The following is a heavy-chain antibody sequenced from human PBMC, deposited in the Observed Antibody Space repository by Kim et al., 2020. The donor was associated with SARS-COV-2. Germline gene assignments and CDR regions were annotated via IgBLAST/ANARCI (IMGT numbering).Heavy chain of an antibody. CDR3: ARHYVVAGTSDFDY. J-gene: IGHJ4*02. V-gene: IGHV5-10-1*01. Sequence: SPSFHGPVTIPADKSISTAYLQWSSLKASDTAMYYCARHYVVAGTSDFDYWGQGTLVTVSS. D-gene: IGHD6-19*01.